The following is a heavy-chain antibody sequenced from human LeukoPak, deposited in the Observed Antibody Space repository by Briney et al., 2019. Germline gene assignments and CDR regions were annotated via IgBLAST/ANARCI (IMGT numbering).Heavy chain of an antibody. CDR1: GFTFSDYY. D-gene: IGHD6-13*01. Sequence: PGGSLRLSCAASGFTFSDYYMSWIRQAPGKGLEWVSYISSSGSTIYYADSVKGRFTISRDNAKNSLYLQMNSLRAEDTAVYYCARDYTFYSSSWDDRLCVWGQGTLVTVSS. J-gene: IGHJ4*02. CDR3: ARDYTFYSSSWDDRLCV. V-gene: IGHV3-11*01. CDR2: ISSSGSTI.